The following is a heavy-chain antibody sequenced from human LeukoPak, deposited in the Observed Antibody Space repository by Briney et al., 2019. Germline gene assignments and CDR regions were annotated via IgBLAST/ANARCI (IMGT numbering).Heavy chain of an antibody. Sequence: PSETLSLTCAVYGGSFSGYYWSWIRQPPGKGLEWIGEINHSGSTNYNPSLKSRVTISVDTSKNQFSLKLSSVTAADTAVYYCAGEWLRYYYYGMDVWGKGTTVTVSS. V-gene: IGHV4-34*01. D-gene: IGHD5-12*01. CDR3: AGEWLRYYYYGMDV. CDR1: GGSFSGYY. CDR2: INHSGST. J-gene: IGHJ6*04.